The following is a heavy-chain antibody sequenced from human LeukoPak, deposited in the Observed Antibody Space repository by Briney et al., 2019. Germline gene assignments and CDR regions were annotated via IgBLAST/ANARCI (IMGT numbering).Heavy chain of an antibody. CDR1: GGSISTYY. Sequence: SETLSLTCTVSGGSISTYYWSWIRQTPEKGLEWIGHMYYSGSISYNPSLKSRATISVDTSKNQFSLKLTSVTAADTAVYYCASVRHSSSWDFRHWGQGTLVTVSP. CDR3: ASVRHSSSWDFRH. V-gene: IGHV4-59*12. J-gene: IGHJ1*01. CDR2: MYYSGSI. D-gene: IGHD6-13*01.